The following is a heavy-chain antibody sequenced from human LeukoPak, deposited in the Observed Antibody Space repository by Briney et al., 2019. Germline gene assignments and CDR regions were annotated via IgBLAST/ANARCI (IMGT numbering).Heavy chain of an antibody. CDR1: GGSFIGYY. Sequence: SETLSLTCAVYGGSFIGYYWSWIRQPPGKGLEWIGYIYYSGSANYNPSLKSRVTISVDTSKNQFSLKPSSVTAADTAVYYCARQIAAAGWVHWFDPWGQGTLVTVSS. V-gene: IGHV4-59*08. J-gene: IGHJ5*02. CDR3: ARQIAAAGWVHWFDP. CDR2: IYYSGSA. D-gene: IGHD6-13*01.